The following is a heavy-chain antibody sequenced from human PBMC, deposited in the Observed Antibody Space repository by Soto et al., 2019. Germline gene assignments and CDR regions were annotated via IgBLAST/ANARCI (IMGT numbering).Heavy chain of an antibody. J-gene: IGHJ4*02. CDR1: GFTFSSYA. Sequence: GGSLRLSCAASGFTFSSYAMSWVRQAPGKGLEWVSAISGSGGSTYYADSVKGRFTISRDNSKNTLYLQMNSLRAGDTAVYYCAKGESGYSYGNFDYWGQGTLVTVSS. CDR2: ISGSGGST. CDR3: AKGESGYSYGNFDY. V-gene: IGHV3-23*01. D-gene: IGHD5-18*01.